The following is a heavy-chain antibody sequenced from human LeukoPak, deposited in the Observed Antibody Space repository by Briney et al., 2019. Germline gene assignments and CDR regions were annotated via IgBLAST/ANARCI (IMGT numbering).Heavy chain of an antibody. CDR2: ISSSSSYI. D-gene: IGHD6-13*01. CDR3: AKIGIAAAGNWFDP. J-gene: IGHJ5*02. V-gene: IGHV3-21*01. Sequence: GGSLRLSCAASGFTFSSYSMNWVRQAPGKGLEWVSSISSSSSYIYYADSVKGRFTISRDNAKNSLYLQMNSLRAEDTAVYYCAKIGIAAAGNWFDPWGQGTLVTVSS. CDR1: GFTFSSYS.